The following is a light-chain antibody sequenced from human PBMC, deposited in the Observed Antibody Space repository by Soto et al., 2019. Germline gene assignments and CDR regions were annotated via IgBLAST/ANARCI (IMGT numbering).Light chain of an antibody. CDR1: SNDVGGYNL. CDR2: EVN. V-gene: IGLV2-23*02. J-gene: IGLJ3*02. CDR3: CSHVGGSSPQWV. Sequence: QSVLPQPASVSGSPGQSITISCTGTSNDVGGYNLVSWFQQHPGKAPKLMISEVNKRPSGVSNRFSGSKSANTASLTISGLQAEDEADYYCCSHVGGSSPQWVFGGGTKVTVL.